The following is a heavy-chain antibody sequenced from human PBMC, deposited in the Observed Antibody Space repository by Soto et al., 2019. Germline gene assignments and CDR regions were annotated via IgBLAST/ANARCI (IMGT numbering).Heavy chain of an antibody. V-gene: IGHV4-30-2*01. CDR2: IYHSGST. CDR1: GGSISSGGYS. Sequence: PSETLSLTCAVSGGSISSGGYSWSWIRQPPGKGLEWIGYIYHSGSTYYNPSLKSRVTISVDRSKNQFSLKLSSVAAADTAVYYCARRWAAAVDYWGQGTLVTVS. D-gene: IGHD6-13*01. J-gene: IGHJ4*02. CDR3: ARRWAAAVDY.